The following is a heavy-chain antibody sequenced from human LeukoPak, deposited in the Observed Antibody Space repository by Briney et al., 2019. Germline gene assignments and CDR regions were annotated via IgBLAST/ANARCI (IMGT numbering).Heavy chain of an antibody. CDR3: AHSDRYCSGGSFYPGSYFDY. CDR2: IYWDDDT. J-gene: IGHJ4*02. Sequence: SGPTLVNPTQTLTLTCSFSGFSLSVSGVGVGWIRQPPGKALEWLAVIYWDDDTRYSPSLKNRLTITKDTSKNQVVLTMTNMDPVDTATYYCAHSDRYCSGGSFYPGSYFDYWGQGALVTVPS. D-gene: IGHD2-15*01. CDR1: GFSLSVSGVG. V-gene: IGHV2-5*02.